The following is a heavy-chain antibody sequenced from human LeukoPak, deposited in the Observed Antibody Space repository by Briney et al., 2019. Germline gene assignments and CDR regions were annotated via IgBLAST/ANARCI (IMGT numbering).Heavy chain of an antibody. J-gene: IGHJ4*02. V-gene: IGHV3-21*01. CDR1: GFTFDDYA. CDR2: ITASSTAI. CDR3: ARTYYDILTGYNPYFDY. Sequence: GGSVRLSCAASGFTFDDYAMHWVRQARGKGLEGVSSITASSTAIYSADSVKGRFTISRDNAKNFLYLQMNSRRAEDTAVDYCARTYYDILTGYNPYFDYWGQGILVTVSS. D-gene: IGHD3-9*01.